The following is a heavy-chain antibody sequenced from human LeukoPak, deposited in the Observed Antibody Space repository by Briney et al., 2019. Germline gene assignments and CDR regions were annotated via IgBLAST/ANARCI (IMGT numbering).Heavy chain of an antibody. CDR2: IYHSGST. D-gene: IGHD4-23*01. Sequence: PSETLSLTCAVSGYSISSGYYWGWIRQPPGKGLEWIGSIYHSGSTYYNPSLKSRVTISVGTSKNQFSLKLSSVTAADTAVYYCASSYGGNSGALDYWGQGTLVTVSS. J-gene: IGHJ4*02. CDR3: ASSYGGNSGALDY. CDR1: GYSISSGYY. V-gene: IGHV4-38-2*01.